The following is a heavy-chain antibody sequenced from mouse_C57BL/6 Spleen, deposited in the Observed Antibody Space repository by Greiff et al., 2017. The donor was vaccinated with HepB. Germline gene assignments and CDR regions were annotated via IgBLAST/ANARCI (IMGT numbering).Heavy chain of an antibody. Sequence: VQLVESGPELVKPGASVKISCKASGYAFSSSWMNWVKQRPGKGLEWIGRIYPGDGDTNYNGKFKGKATLTADKSSSTAYMQLSSLTSEDSAVYFCARSWDLYYFDYWGQGTTLTVSS. J-gene: IGHJ2*01. CDR2: IYPGDGDT. CDR3: ARSWDLYYFDY. CDR1: GYAFSSSW. V-gene: IGHV1-82*01. D-gene: IGHD4-1*01.